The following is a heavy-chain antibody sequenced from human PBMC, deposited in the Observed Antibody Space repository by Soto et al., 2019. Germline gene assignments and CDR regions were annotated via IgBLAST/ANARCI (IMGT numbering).Heavy chain of an antibody. J-gene: IGHJ4*02. V-gene: IGHV3-30*18. CDR3: AKEDWNYDGTSYFDY. D-gene: IGHD1-7*01. Sequence: QPGGSLRLSCAASGFTFSSYDMHWVRQAPGKGLEWVAVISYDGSNKYYADSVKGRFTISRDNSKNTLYLQMNSLRGEDTDVYYCAKEDWNYDGTSYFDYWGQGTLVTVSS. CDR2: ISYDGSNK. CDR1: GFTFSSYD.